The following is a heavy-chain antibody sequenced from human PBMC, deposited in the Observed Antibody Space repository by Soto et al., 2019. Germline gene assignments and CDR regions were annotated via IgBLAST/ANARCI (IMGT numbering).Heavy chain of an antibody. CDR3: AKGGYCSGGSCAAPTYYYYYYGMDV. CDR1: GFTFSSYA. Sequence: GGSLRLSCAASGFTFSSYAMSWVRQAPGKGLEWVSAISGSGGSTYYADSVKGRFTISRDNSKNTLYLQMNSLRAEDTAVYYCAKGGYCSGGSCAAPTYYYYYYGMDVWGQGTTVTVSS. CDR2: ISGSGGST. V-gene: IGHV3-23*01. J-gene: IGHJ6*02. D-gene: IGHD2-15*01.